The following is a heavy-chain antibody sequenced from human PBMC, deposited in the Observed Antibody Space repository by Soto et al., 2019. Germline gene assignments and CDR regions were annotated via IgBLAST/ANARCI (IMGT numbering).Heavy chain of an antibody. CDR2: IDPSDSYT. D-gene: IGHD6-19*01. V-gene: IGHV5-10-1*01. CDR3: GRPLSSGLPEGHSYGMDV. CDR1: GYTFTSYW. Sequence: KVSCKASGYTFTSYWISWVRQMPGKGLEWMGRIDPSDSYTNYSPSFQGHVTISADKSISTAYLQWSSLKASDTAMYYCGRPLSSGLPEGHSYGMDVGGQGTTATV. J-gene: IGHJ6*02.